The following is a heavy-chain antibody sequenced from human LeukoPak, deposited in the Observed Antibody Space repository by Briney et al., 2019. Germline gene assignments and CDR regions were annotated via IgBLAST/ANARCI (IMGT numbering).Heavy chain of an antibody. D-gene: IGHD4/OR15-4a*01. CDR2: INPSGTST. Sequence: ASVKVSCKASGYTFTSYGISWVRQAPGQGLEWMGVINPSGTSTDYAQKFQGRVTMTRDTSTNTVYMELSSLRSEDTAVYYCASPHGASYYYFDYWGQGTLVTVSS. CDR1: GYTFTSYG. V-gene: IGHV1-46*01. CDR3: ASPHGASYYYFDY. J-gene: IGHJ4*02.